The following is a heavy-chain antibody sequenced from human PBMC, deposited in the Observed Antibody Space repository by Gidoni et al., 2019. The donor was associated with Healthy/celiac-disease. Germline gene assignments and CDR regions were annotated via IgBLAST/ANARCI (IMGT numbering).Heavy chain of an antibody. J-gene: IGHJ4*02. CDR1: GFTFSSHG. Sequence: QVQLVESGGGVVQPGGSLRLSCAASGFTFSSHGTHWVRQAPGKGLEWVAFIRYDGSNKYYADSVKGRFTISRDNSKNTLYLQMNSLRAEDTAVYYCAKLSPHPYDYMWGSYRPFDYWGQGTLVTVSS. D-gene: IGHD3-16*02. CDR2: IRYDGSNK. V-gene: IGHV3-30*02. CDR3: AKLSPHPYDYMWGSYRPFDY.